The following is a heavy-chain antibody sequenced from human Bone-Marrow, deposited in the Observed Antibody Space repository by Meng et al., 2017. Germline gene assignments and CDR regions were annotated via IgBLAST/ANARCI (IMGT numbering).Heavy chain of an antibody. CDR2: FYRGGDI. CDR3: VGADGYNFFDY. J-gene: IGHJ4*02. CDR1: GFTFSDHY. V-gene: IGHV3-66*02. D-gene: IGHD5-24*01. Sequence: GGSLRLSCAASGFTFSDHYMDWVRQAPGKGLEWVSVFYRGGDIYYADSVRGRFTISRDNSQNTLYLQMNSLRPADTAVYYCVGADGYNFFDYWGQGTLVTVSS.